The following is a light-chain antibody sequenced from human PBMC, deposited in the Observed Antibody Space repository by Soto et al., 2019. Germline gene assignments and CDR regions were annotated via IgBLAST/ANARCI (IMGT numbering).Light chain of an antibody. CDR3: CSYTGSYTYV. CDR2: DVS. CDR1: STDVVSYNY. J-gene: IGLJ1*01. Sequence: QSVLTQPRSVSGSPGQSVTISCTGTSTDVVSYNYVSWYQQHPGKAPKLMIYDVSKRPSGVPDRFSGSKSGNTASLTISGLQAEDEADYYCCSYTGSYTYVFGTGTKVTGL. V-gene: IGLV2-11*01.